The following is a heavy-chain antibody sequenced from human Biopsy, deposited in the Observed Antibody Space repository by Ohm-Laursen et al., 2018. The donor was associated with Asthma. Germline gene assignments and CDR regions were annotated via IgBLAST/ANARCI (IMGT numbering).Heavy chain of an antibody. Sequence: SVKVSCKSLGGTFNTYVIGWVRQAPGQGLEWMGGINSVFGTTTYPQKFQDRVTITADDSTSTVYMELSSLRSEDTAVYYCARKAGPCISRTCYSLDFWGQGTLVTVSS. J-gene: IGHJ4*02. CDR1: GGTFNTYV. CDR3: ARKAGPCISRTCYSLDF. D-gene: IGHD2-2*01. V-gene: IGHV1-69*13. CDR2: INSVFGTT.